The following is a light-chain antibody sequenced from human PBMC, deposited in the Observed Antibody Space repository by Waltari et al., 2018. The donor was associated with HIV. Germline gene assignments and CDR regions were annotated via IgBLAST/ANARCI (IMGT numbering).Light chain of an antibody. CDR2: GAS. CDR3: QQSYNIPLT. CDR1: QSISNY. Sequence: DIQMTQSPSSLSASVGDRVTITCRTSQSISNYLNWYLQKPGKAPNLLIFGASSLQSGVPSRFSGSGSGTNFTLTISSLQPEDFATYYCQQSYNIPLTFGGGTEVQIK. J-gene: IGKJ4*01. V-gene: IGKV1-39*01.